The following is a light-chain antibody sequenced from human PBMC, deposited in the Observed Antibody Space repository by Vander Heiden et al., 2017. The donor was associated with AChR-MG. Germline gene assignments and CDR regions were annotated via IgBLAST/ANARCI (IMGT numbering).Light chain of an antibody. CDR3: QSFDTSLRGSI. Sequence: QSVLTQPPSVSGAPGQRVTISCTGSSSNLGAGFDVHWYQKLPGTPPKLLIYGNINRPSGVPDRFSASKSGTSASLAITGLQAEDEADYYCQSFDTSLRGSIFGGGTKLTVL. V-gene: IGLV1-40*01. J-gene: IGLJ2*01. CDR2: GNI. CDR1: SSNLGAGFD.